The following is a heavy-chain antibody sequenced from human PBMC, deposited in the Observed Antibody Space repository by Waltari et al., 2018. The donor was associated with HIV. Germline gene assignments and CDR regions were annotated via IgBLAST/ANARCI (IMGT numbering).Heavy chain of an antibody. Sequence: EVLLAESGGGLIQPGGSLGLSCTASNSSISAKHVTWIRQAPGGSLEWLAVIYPDDTTHYADSVSGRFTISRAKSRTKVFLLMNSLFVDDTATYFCATGVRYYGPWGQGTRVTVSS. D-gene: IGHD3-22*01. CDR2: IYPDDTT. CDR3: ATGVRYYGP. V-gene: IGHV3-53*01. J-gene: IGHJ5*02. CDR1: NSSISAKH.